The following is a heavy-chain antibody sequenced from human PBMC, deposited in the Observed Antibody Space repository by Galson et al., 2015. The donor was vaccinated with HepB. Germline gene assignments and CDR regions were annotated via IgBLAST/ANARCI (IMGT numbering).Heavy chain of an antibody. CDR3: ARGSILRVDGMDV. D-gene: IGHD2-15*01. V-gene: IGHV4-34*01. CDR2: INHSGST. CDR1: GGSFSGYY. Sequence: ETLSLTCAVYGGSFSGYYWSWIRQPPGKGLEWIGEINHSGSTNYNPSLKSRVTISVDTSKNQFSLKLSSVTAADTAVYYCARGSILRVDGMDVWGQGTTVTVSS. J-gene: IGHJ6*02.